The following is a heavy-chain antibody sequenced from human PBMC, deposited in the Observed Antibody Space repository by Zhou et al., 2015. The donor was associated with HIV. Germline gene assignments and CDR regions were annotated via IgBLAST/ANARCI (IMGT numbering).Heavy chain of an antibody. J-gene: IGHJ4*02. CDR2: VSSDGKTK. D-gene: IGHD4-17*01. Sequence: QVQLVESGGGVVQPGRSLRLSCAASGFTFRNFGMQWVRQAPGKGLEWMAVVSSDGKTKYYAGSVKGRFTISRDNSQNTLYLQMNNLRTDDTALYYCAKEMGGHYVPLDDWGQGTLVTVSS. V-gene: IGHV3-30*18. CDR1: GFTFRNFG. CDR3: AKEMGGHYVPLDD.